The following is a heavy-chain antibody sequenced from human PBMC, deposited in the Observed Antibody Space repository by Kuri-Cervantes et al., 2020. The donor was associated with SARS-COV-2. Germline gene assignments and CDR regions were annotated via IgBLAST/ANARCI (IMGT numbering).Heavy chain of an antibody. CDR2: INANTGNP. D-gene: IGHD3-9*01. Sequence: ASVKVSCKASGYTFTRYALNWVRQAPGQGLEWMGWINANTGNPRYAQGFTGRFVFSLDTSVSTAYLQISSLKAEDTAVYYCAGTNVLRYFDWLIGNAFDIWGQGTMVTVSS. CDR3: AGTNVLRYFDWLIGNAFDI. V-gene: IGHV7-4-1*02. J-gene: IGHJ3*02. CDR1: GYTFTRYA.